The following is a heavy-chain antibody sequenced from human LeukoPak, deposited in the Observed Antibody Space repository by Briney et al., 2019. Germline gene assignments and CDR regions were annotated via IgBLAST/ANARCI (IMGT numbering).Heavy chain of an antibody. V-gene: IGHV3-21*01. J-gene: IGHJ4*02. Sequence: GGSLRLSCAASGFTFSSYSMNWVRQAPGKGLEWVSFISTSSSYIHNADSVKGRFTISRDNAKNSLHLQMNSLRAEDTAVYYCARDGGSSWYFDYWGQGTLATVSS. CDR1: GFTFSSYS. CDR2: ISTSSSYI. D-gene: IGHD6-13*01. CDR3: ARDGGSSWYFDY.